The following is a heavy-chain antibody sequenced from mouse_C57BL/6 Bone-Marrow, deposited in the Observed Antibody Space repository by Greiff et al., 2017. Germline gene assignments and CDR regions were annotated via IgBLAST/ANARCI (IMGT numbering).Heavy chain of an antibody. Sequence: QVQLQQPGAELVKPGASVKMSCKASGYTFTSYWITWVKQRPGQGLEWIGDIYPGSGSTNYNEKFKSKATLTVDTSSSTAYMQLSSLTSEDSAVYYCASSTMFTTTGYYFDYWGQGTTLTVSS. CDR2: IYPGSGST. D-gene: IGHD2-2*01. CDR1: GYTFTSYW. CDR3: ASSTMFTTTGYYFDY. V-gene: IGHV1-55*01. J-gene: IGHJ2*01.